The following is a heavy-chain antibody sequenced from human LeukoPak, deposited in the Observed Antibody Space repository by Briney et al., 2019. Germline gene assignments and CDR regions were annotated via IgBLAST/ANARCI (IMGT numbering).Heavy chain of an antibody. Sequence: NPGGSLRLSCAASGFTFSSYSMNWVRQAPGKGLEWVSSISSSSSYIYYADSVKGRFTISRDNAKNSLYLQMNSLRAEDTAVYYCARLTTVGDYYYGMDVWGQGTTVTVSS. J-gene: IGHJ6*02. CDR2: ISSSSSYI. CDR3: ARLTTVGDYYYGMDV. CDR1: GFTFSSYS. D-gene: IGHD4-23*01. V-gene: IGHV3-21*01.